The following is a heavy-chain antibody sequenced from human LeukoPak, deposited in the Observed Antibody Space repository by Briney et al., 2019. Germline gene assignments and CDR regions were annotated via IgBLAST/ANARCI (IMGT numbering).Heavy chain of an antibody. CDR2: ISAYNGNT. Sequence: ASVKVSCKASGYTFTSYGISRVRQAPGQGLEWMGWISAYNGNTNYAQKLQGRVTMTTDTSTSTAYMELRSLRSDDTAVYYCARYCSSTSCGYYYYGMDVWGQGTTVTVSS. CDR3: ARYCSSTSCGYYYYGMDV. CDR1: GYTFTSYG. D-gene: IGHD2-2*01. J-gene: IGHJ6*02. V-gene: IGHV1-18*01.